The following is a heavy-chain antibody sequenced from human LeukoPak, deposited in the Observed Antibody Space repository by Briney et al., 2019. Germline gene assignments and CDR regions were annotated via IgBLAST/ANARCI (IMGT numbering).Heavy chain of an antibody. CDR2: ISGSGGFT. Sequence: GSLRLSCAASGFTFSRYGMSWVRQAPGKGLEWVSGISGSGGFTYYADSLKGRFTISRDNSKHMLYLQLNSLRLQDTAVYYCAKGHGSTWYDGLYYFDYWGQGILVTVSS. D-gene: IGHD6-13*01. CDR1: GFTFSRYG. J-gene: IGHJ4*02. CDR3: AKGHGSTWYDGLYYFDY. V-gene: IGHV3-23*01.